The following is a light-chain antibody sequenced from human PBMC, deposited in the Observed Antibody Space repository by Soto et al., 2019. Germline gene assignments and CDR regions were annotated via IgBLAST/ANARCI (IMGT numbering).Light chain of an antibody. J-gene: IGKJ1*01. CDR2: KAA. V-gene: IGKV1-5*03. CDR1: QSISSY. Sequence: DIQMTQSPSSLSASIGDRVTITCQASQSISSYLNWYQQKPGKAHKLLIYKAAALESGVQSRFSGRGSGTEFTLTIRSLQPGDGATYYCKQYDSYSPTFGQGTKVDIK. CDR3: KQYDSYSPT.